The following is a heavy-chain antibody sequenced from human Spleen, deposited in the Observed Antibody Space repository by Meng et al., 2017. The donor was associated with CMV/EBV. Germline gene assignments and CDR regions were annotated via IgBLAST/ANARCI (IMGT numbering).Heavy chain of an antibody. J-gene: IGHJ6*02. CDR2: VNPDGSIT. V-gene: IGHV3-74*01. CDR1: GFTFSSYD. D-gene: IGHD6-6*01. CDR3: ARDFIGVRPDYYYNGMDV. Sequence: GESLKISCAASGFTFSSYDMHWVRQAPGKGLVWISHVNPDGSITDNADSVKGRFIISRANAKNTVYLQMNSLRAEDTAVYYCARDFIGVRPDYYYNGMDVWGQGTTVTVSS.